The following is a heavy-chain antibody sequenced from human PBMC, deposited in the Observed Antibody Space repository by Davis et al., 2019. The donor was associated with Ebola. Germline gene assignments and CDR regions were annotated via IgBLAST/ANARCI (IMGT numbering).Heavy chain of an antibody. J-gene: IGHJ4*02. Sequence: SVKVSCKASGFTFTSSAVQWVRQARGQRLEWIGWIVVGSGNTNYAQKFQERVTITRDMSTSTAYMELSSLRSEDTAVYYCAADGGYCSSTSCYTIDHWGQGTLVTVSS. CDR1: GFTFTSSA. D-gene: IGHD2-2*02. CDR2: IVVGSGNT. CDR3: AADGGYCSSTSCYTIDH. V-gene: IGHV1-58*01.